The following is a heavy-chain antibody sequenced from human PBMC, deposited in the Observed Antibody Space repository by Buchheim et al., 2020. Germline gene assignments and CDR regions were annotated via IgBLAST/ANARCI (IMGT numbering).Heavy chain of an antibody. Sequence: QVQLQESGPGLVKPSQTLSLTCTVSGGSISSGGYYWSWIRQHPGKGLEWIGYIYYSGSTYYNPSLKSRVTISVDTSKNQFSLKLSSVTAADTAEYYCASYDVRYTYYYDSSGDNVGYFDYWGQGTL. CDR2: IYYSGST. D-gene: IGHD3-22*01. CDR3: ASYDVRYTYYYDSSGDNVGYFDY. J-gene: IGHJ4*02. V-gene: IGHV4-31*03. CDR1: GGSISSGGYY.